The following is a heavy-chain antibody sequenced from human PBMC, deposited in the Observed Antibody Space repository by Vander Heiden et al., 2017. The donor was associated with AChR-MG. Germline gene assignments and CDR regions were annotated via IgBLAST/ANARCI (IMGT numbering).Heavy chain of an antibody. V-gene: IGHV4-61*01. D-gene: IGHD3-10*01. J-gene: IGHJ3*02. CDR3: VRRGSDRGAFDI. CDR1: GGSVSSGSYY. Sequence: QVQLQESGPGLVKPSETLSLTCTVSGGSVSSGSYYWSWIRQPPGKGLEWIGYIYYSGSTNYNPSLKSRVTISVDTSKNQFSLKLSSVTAADTAVYYCVRRGSDRGAFDIWGQGTMVTVSS. CDR2: IYYSGST.